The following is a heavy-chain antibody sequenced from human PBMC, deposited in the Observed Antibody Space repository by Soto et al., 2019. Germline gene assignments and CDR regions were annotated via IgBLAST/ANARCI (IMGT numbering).Heavy chain of an antibody. CDR1: GGSFSGYY. Sequence: QVQLHQWGAGLLKPSETLSLTCAVYGGSFSGYYWTWVRQSPGKGLEWLGEVSHSGTTNYNPSLKSRITFSLDTSTHQFSLDLTSVTAADTAVYYCARYGGTPIWYFDLWGRGTLVTVSS. V-gene: IGHV4-34*01. D-gene: IGHD2-15*01. CDR2: VSHSGTT. CDR3: ARYGGTPIWYFDL. J-gene: IGHJ2*01.